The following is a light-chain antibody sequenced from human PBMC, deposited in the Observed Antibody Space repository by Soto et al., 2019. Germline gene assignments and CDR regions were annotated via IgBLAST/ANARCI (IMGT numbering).Light chain of an antibody. V-gene: IGLV2-8*01. CDR2: EVS. CDR1: SSDVGNYKY. CDR3: SSYAGSNLWV. Sequence: QSALTQSPSASGSPGQSVTISCTGTSSDVGNYKYVSWYQQHPGKAPKLMIYEVSKRPSGVPDRFSGSKSGNTASLTVSGLQLEDEADYYGSSYAGSNLWVFGGGTKLTVL. J-gene: IGLJ3*02.